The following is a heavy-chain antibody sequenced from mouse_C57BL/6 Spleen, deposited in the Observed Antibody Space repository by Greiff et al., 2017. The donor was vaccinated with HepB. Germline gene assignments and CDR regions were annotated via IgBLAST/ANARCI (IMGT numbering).Heavy chain of an antibody. CDR1: GYSFSSSW. CDR3: ARDGYYGAV. Sequence: VQGVESGPELVKPGASVKISCKASGYSFSSSWMNWVKQRPGKGLEWIGRIYPGDGDTNYNGKFKGKATLTADKSSSTAYMQLSSLTSEDSAVYFCARDGYYGAVWGQGTLVTVSA. V-gene: IGHV1-82*01. D-gene: IGHD2-3*01. CDR2: IYPGDGDT. J-gene: IGHJ3*01.